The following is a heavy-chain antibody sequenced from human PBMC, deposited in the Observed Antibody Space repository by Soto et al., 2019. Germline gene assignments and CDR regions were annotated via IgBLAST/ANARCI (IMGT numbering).Heavy chain of an antibody. CDR1: GFSFSSYA. D-gene: IGHD3-3*01. CDR2: IGGSGGST. Sequence: EVQVLESGGGLVQPVGCLRLSCAASGFSFSSYAMSWVRQARGKGLEWVSAIGGSGGSTYYADSVKGRFTISRDNSKNTLYLHMNSLRAQDTAVYYCAKGAPALLGVRFLECPDYWGQGTLVTVSS. V-gene: IGHV3-23*01. J-gene: IGHJ4*02. CDR3: AKGAPALLGVRFLECPDY.